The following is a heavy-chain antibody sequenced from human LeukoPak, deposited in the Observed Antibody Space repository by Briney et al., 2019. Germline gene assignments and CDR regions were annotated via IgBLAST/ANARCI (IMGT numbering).Heavy chain of an antibody. CDR3: RRRMDYYDRSGYSFAP. V-gene: IGHV4-34*03. J-gene: IGHJ5*02. CDR1: GGSLSGYY. Sequence: SETLSLTCAVYGGSLSGYYWSWIRQPPGEGLEWIGYINHSGSTKYNPSLKSRVTIPVERSTNQFSLKGSAVSPGTPPGFPWRRRMDYYDRSGYSFAPWGQGTLVPVPS. D-gene: IGHD3-22*01. CDR2: INHSGST.